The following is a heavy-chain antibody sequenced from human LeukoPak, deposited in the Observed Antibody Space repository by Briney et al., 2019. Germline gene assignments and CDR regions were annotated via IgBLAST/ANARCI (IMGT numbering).Heavy chain of an antibody. CDR2: ISAYNGNT. J-gene: IGHJ4*02. Sequence: GASVKVSCKASGYTFTSYGISWVRQAPGQGLEWMGWISAYNGNTNYAQKLQGRVTMTTDTSTSTAYMELRSLRSDDTAVYYCARCHDYDYVWGSYRPNFDYWGQGTLVTVSS. D-gene: IGHD3-16*02. CDR3: ARCHDYDYVWGSYRPNFDY. V-gene: IGHV1-18*01. CDR1: GYTFTSYG.